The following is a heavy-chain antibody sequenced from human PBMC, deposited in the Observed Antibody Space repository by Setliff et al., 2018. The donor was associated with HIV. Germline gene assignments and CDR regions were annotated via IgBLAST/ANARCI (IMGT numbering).Heavy chain of an antibody. D-gene: IGHD1-20*01. CDR1: GDSITRGSY. CDR2: ISYNEYT. V-gene: IGHV4-59*12. J-gene: IGHJ6*03. Sequence: SETLSLTCAVSGDSITRGSYWGWVRQPPGEGLEWIGHISYNEYTNYNPSLKSRVTISLDTSKNQFSLKLSSVTAADTAVYYCARERVTGNYYYYYMDVWGKGTTVTVSS. CDR3: ARERVTGNYYYYYMDV.